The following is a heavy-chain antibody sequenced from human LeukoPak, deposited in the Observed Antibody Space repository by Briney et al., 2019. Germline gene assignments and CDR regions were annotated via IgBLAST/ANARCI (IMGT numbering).Heavy chain of an antibody. V-gene: IGHV4-59*08. CDR1: GGSISSYY. D-gene: IGHD6-19*01. J-gene: IGHJ4*02. CDR3: ARQYSSGWYAGETFFDY. Sequence: PSETLSLTCTVSGGSISSYYWSWIRQPPGKGLEWIGDIYYSGSTNYNPSLKSRVTISVDTSKNQFSLKLSSVTAADTAVYYCARQYSSGWYAGETFFDYWGQGTLVTVSS. CDR2: IYYSGST.